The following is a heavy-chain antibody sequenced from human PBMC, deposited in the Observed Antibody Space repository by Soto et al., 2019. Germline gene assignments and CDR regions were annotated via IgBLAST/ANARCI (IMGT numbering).Heavy chain of an antibody. CDR3: ARVGIAAAGYSNWFDP. V-gene: IGHV1-2*02. CDR2: INPNSGGT. Sequence: ASVKVSCKXSGYTFTGYDMHWVRQAPGQGLEWMGWINPNSGGTNYAQKFQGRVTMTRDTSISTAYMELSRLRSDDTAVYYCARVGIAAAGYSNWFDPWGQGTLVTVSS. D-gene: IGHD6-13*01. J-gene: IGHJ5*02. CDR1: GYTFTGYD.